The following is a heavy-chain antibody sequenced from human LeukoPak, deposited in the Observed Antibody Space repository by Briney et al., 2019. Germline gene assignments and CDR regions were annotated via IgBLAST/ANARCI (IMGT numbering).Heavy chain of an antibody. CDR3: ARDRHRYSYDTGGYPPY. Sequence: GGSLRLSCAASKFTFSSYEMNWVRQAPGKGLEWVSYISSSGSTMYYADSVKGRFTISGDNAKNSLYLQMNSLRAEDTAVYYCARDRHRYSYDTGGYPPYWGQGTLVTVSS. D-gene: IGHD3-22*01. V-gene: IGHV3-48*03. CDR2: ISSSGSTM. J-gene: IGHJ4*02. CDR1: KFTFSSYE.